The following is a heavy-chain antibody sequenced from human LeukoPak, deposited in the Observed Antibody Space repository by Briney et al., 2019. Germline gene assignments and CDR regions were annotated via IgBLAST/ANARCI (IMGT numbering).Heavy chain of an antibody. Sequence: GGSLRLSCAASGFTFSTYGMNWVRQAPGKGLEWTSYISSDNSIIYYADSVKGRFTISRDNAKNSLHLQMNSLRAEDTAVYYCTSLGFDPDYWGQGTLVTVSS. CDR2: ISSDNSII. V-gene: IGHV3-48*04. CDR1: GFTFSTYG. J-gene: IGHJ4*02. D-gene: IGHD3-9*01. CDR3: TSLGFDPDY.